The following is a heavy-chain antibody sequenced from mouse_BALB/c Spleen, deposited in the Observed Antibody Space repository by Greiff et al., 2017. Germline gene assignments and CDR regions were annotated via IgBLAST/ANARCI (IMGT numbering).Heavy chain of an antibody. Sequence: EVHLVESGPGLVKPSQSLSLTCTVTGYSITSDYAWNWIRQFPGNKLEWMGYISYSGSTSYNPSLKSRISITRDTSKNQFFLQLNSVTTEDTATYYCARREYYAMDYWGQGTSVTVSS. CDR1: GYSITSDYA. V-gene: IGHV3-2*02. CDR2: ISYSGST. J-gene: IGHJ4*01. CDR3: ARREYYAMDY.